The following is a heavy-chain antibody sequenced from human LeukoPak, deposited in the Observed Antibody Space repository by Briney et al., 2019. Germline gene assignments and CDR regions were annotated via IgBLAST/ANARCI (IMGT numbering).Heavy chain of an antibody. J-gene: IGHJ6*02. CDR1: GGSISSYY. Sequence: SETLSLTCTVSGGSISSYYWSWIRQPAGKGLEWIGRIYTSGSTNYNPSLKSRVAMSVDTSKNQFSLKLSSVTAADTAVYYCAREDPQTKVPEGMDVWGQGTTVTVSS. V-gene: IGHV4-4*07. CDR2: IYTSGST. CDR3: AREDPQTKVPEGMDV. D-gene: IGHD4/OR15-4a*01.